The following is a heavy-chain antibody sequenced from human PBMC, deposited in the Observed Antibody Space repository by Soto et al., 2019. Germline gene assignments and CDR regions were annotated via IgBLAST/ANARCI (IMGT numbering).Heavy chain of an antibody. D-gene: IGHD6-13*01. CDR3: VKDESINWYSGHFRH. CDR1: GFTFDYCA. Sequence: GGSLRLSCAASGFTFDYCAMHWVRQVPGKGLEWVSGINWNSGSIGYGDSVKGRFAISRDNAKNSLHLQMNSLSAEDTAFYYCVKDESINWYSGHFRHWGQGTLVTVSS. J-gene: IGHJ1*01. V-gene: IGHV3-9*01. CDR2: INWNSGSI.